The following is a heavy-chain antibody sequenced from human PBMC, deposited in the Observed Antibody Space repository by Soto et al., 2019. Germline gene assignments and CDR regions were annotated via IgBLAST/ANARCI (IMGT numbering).Heavy chain of an antibody. CDR3: ARRFQRATLKWFDP. J-gene: IGHJ5*02. Sequence: SETLSLTCAVYGGSFSGYYWSWIRQPPGKGLEWIGEINHSGSTNYNPSLKSRVTISVDTSKNQFSLKLSSVTAADTAVYYCARRFQRATLKWFDPWGQGTLVTVSS. CDR1: GGSFSGYY. D-gene: IGHD3-10*01. V-gene: IGHV4-34*01. CDR2: INHSGST.